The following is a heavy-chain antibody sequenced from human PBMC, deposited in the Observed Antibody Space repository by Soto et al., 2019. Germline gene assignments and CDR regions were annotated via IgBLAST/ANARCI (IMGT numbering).Heavy chain of an antibody. J-gene: IGHJ5*02. CDR1: GGSISSGGYS. Sequence: SETLSLTCAVSGGSISSGGYSWSWIRQPPGKGLEWIGYIYHSGSTYYNPSLKSRVTISVDRSKNQFSLKLSSVTTADTAVYYCARVPGPWGQGTLVTVSP. V-gene: IGHV4-30-2*01. CDR3: ARVPGP. CDR2: IYHSGST.